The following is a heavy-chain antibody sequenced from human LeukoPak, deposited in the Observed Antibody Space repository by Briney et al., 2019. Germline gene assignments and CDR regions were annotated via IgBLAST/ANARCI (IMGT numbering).Heavy chain of an antibody. D-gene: IGHD3-3*01. Sequence: PSETLSLTCAVRGGSFGGFFWTWMRQPPGKGPEWIGEINQSRGTNYNPSLKSRVTISVDTSKNQFSLKLSSVTAADTAVYYCARVMGGYYDFWSGYRGDAFDIWGQGTMVTVSS. J-gene: IGHJ3*02. CDR2: INQSRGT. V-gene: IGHV4-34*01. CDR3: ARVMGGYYDFWSGYRGDAFDI. CDR1: GGSFGGFF.